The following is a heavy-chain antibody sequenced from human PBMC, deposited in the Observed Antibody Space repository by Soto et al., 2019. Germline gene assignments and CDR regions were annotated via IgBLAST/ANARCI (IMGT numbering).Heavy chain of an antibody. CDR1: GESFSDYY. CDR3: ARGPYTSSWYGGNFDY. D-gene: IGHD6-13*01. V-gene: IGHV4-34*01. J-gene: IGHJ4*02. Sequence: QVQLQQWGAGLLKPSETLSLTCAVYGESFSDYYWNWIRQPPGKGLDWIGEINHSGSTKYNPSLKPRVTISVDTSKNQSPRKLRPAHAAGTAVYYCARGPYTSSWYGGNFDYWGQGALATVSS. CDR2: INHSGST.